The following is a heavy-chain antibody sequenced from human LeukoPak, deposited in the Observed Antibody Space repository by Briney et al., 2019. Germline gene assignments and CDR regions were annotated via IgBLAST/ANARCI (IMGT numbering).Heavy chain of an antibody. D-gene: IGHD5-18*01. Sequence: GGSLRLSCAASGFTFSSYAMHWVRQAPGKGLEWVAVISYDGSNKYYADSVKGRFTISRDNSKNTLYLQMNNLRADDTAVYYCARDVHGYSYGPVDYWGQGTLVTVSS. CDR3: ARDVHGYSYGPVDY. V-gene: IGHV3-30-3*01. J-gene: IGHJ4*02. CDR1: GFTFSSYA. CDR2: ISYDGSNK.